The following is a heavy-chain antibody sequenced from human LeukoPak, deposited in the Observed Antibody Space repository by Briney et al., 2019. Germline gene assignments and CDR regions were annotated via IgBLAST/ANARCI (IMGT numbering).Heavy chain of an antibody. CDR2: IDPSDSYT. V-gene: IGHV5-10-1*01. D-gene: IGHD2-8*01. Sequence: GESLKISCKGSAYSFTSYWISWVRQMPGKGLEWMGRIDPSDSYTNYSPSFQGRVTISADKSISTAYLQWSSLKASDTAMYYCARQRCTNGVCYTSGPLDYWGQGTLVTVSS. CDR3: ARQRCTNGVCYTSGPLDY. J-gene: IGHJ4*02. CDR1: AYSFTSYW.